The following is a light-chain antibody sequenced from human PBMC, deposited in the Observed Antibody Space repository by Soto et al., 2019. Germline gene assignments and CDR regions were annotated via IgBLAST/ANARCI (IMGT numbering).Light chain of an antibody. CDR3: QQYNEWPLT. CDR2: HGS. V-gene: IGKV3-15*01. Sequence: EIVMTQSPATLSVSPGERAILSCRASQSVSNNLAWYQQKPGQAPSLLIYHGSTRASGIPARFSGSGSGTEFTLTISSLQSEDFAVYYCQQYNEWPLTFGGGTKVEIK. J-gene: IGKJ4*01. CDR1: QSVSNN.